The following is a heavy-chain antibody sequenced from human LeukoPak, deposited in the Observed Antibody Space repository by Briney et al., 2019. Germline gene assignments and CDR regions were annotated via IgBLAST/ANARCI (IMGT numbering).Heavy chain of an antibody. V-gene: IGHV3-43D*03. CDR1: GFTFDDCA. CDR3: AKDMYSSSSHYYYYYFMDV. CDR2: ISWDGGST. D-gene: IGHD6-6*01. Sequence: GGSLRLSCAASGFTFDDCAMHWVRQAPGKGLEWVSLISWDGGSTHYADSVKGRFTISRDNSKNSLYLQMNSLRAEDTALYYCAKDMYSSSSHYYYYYFMDVWGKGTTVTVSS. J-gene: IGHJ6*03.